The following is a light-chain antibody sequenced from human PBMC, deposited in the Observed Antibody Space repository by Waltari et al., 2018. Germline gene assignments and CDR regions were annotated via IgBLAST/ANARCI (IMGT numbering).Light chain of an antibody. J-gene: IGLJ6*01. CDR3: QTWDSGIHV. CDR2: LNSDGTA. Sequence: QPVLTQSPSASASLGASVTLTCALSSGHSSYAIGWHQQQQGGAPRFLMRLNSDGTAIRGDGVPSRFSASSSGTERHLTISDLQSEDEADYYCQTWDSGIHVFGRGTKLTVL. V-gene: IGLV4-69*01. CDR1: SGHSSYA.